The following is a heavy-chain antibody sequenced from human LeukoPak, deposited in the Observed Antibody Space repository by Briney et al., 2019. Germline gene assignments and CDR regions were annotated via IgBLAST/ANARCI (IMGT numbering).Heavy chain of an antibody. V-gene: IGHV1-69*13. CDR2: IIPIFGTA. Sequence: ASVKVSCKASGCTFSSYAISWVRQAPGQGLERMGGIIPIFGTANYAQKFQGRVTITADESTSTAYMELSSLRSEDTAVYYCARESLITMTFDYWGQGTLVTVSS. D-gene: IGHD3-22*01. CDR3: ARESLITMTFDY. CDR1: GCTFSSYA. J-gene: IGHJ4*02.